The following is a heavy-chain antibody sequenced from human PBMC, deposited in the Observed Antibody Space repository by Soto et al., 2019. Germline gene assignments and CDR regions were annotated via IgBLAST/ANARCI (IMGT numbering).Heavy chain of an antibody. D-gene: IGHD6-13*01. V-gene: IGHV1-18*01. Sequence: QVQLVQSEGEVKKPGASVKISCRASGYTFTSYAINWVRQAPGQGLEWMGWISAHSGNTNYAQKVQGRVTMTTDTSTSTAYMELRSLRSDDTAIYYCARIAASGIVHDFDFWGQGTLVNVSS. CDR2: ISAHSGNT. CDR1: GYTFTSYA. CDR3: ARIAASGIVHDFDF. J-gene: IGHJ4*02.